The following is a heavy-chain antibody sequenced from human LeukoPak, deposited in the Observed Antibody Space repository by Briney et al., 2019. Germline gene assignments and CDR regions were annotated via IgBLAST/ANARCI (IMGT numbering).Heavy chain of an antibody. Sequence: ASVKVSCKASGYTFTDYYLHWVQQAPGQGLEWMGWINPNSGDTNYAQKFQGSVTMTRDTSISTAYMELNRLRSDDMAVYYCAREILSRRIDYWGRGTLVTVSS. V-gene: IGHV1-2*02. D-gene: IGHD3-3*01. CDR2: INPNSGDT. CDR1: GYTFTDYY. CDR3: AREILSRRIDY. J-gene: IGHJ4*02.